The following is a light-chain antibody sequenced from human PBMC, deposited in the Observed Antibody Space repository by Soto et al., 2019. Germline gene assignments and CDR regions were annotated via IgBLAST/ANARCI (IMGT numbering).Light chain of an antibody. CDR3: QQYVPSPWA. CDR2: GAS. J-gene: IGKJ1*01. V-gene: IGKV3-20*01. CDR1: QSVSSSF. Sequence: DSGLKQSQGTLSVTPVDRAGLCFIASQSVSSSFLAWYQQKPGQAPRLLIYGASNRATGIPDRFSGSGSGTDLTSTISRLEPEDFAVYYCQQYVPSPWAFGQGTRVDIK.